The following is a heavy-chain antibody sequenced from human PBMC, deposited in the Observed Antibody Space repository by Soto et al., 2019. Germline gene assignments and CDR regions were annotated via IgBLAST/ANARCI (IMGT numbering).Heavy chain of an antibody. J-gene: IGHJ4*02. Sequence: QVQLVQSGAEVKKPGSSVKVSCKASGGTFNNYGVGWVRQAPGQGLEWMGGIIPMIGRTNYAQKFQGRLTLTADASRSTAYMELRSLRSDDTAVYYCASWDYDVLTGYPYDDWGQGTLVTVSS. CDR2: IIPMIGRT. V-gene: IGHV1-69*01. CDR3: ASWDYDVLTGYPYDD. D-gene: IGHD3-9*01. CDR1: GGTFNNYG.